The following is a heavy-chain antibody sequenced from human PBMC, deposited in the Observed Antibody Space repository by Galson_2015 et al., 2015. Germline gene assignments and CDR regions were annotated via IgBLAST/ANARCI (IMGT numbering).Heavy chain of an antibody. CDR3: ARDTSSWYYYYGMDV. J-gene: IGHJ6*04. CDR2: ISGSVGST. CDR1: GFSFSSYA. V-gene: IGHV3-23*01. D-gene: IGHD3-16*02. Sequence: SLRLSCAASGFSFSSYAMSWVRQAPGKGLEWVSAISGSVGSTYYADSVKGRFTISRDDSKNTLYLQMSSLRAEDTAVYYCARDTSSWYYYYGMDVWGKGTTVTVSS.